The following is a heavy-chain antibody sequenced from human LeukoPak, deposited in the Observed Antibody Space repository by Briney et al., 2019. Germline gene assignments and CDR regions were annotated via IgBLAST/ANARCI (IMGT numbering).Heavy chain of an antibody. CDR1: GFTFSSYG. Sequence: PGGSLRLSCAASGFTFSSYGMNWVRQAPGKGLEWVANIKQDGSEKYYVDSVKGRFTISRDNAKNSLYLQMNSLRAEDTAVYYCARDYIAAAGMIGFDYWGQGTLVTVSS. V-gene: IGHV3-7*01. D-gene: IGHD6-13*01. CDR2: IKQDGSEK. J-gene: IGHJ4*02. CDR3: ARDYIAAAGMIGFDY.